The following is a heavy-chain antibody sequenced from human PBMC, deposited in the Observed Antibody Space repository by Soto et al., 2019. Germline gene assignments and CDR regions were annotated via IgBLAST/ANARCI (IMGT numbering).Heavy chain of an antibody. D-gene: IGHD2-2*01. CDR1: GFTFTSSA. V-gene: IGHV1-58*01. CDR2: IVVGSGNT. Sequence: SVKVSCKASGFTFTSSAVQWVRQARGQRLEWIGWIVVGSGNTNYAQKFQERVTITRDMSTSTAHMELSSLRSEDTAVYYCAADDCSSTSCHLDAFDIWGQGTMVTVSS. CDR3: AADDCSSTSCHLDAFDI. J-gene: IGHJ3*02.